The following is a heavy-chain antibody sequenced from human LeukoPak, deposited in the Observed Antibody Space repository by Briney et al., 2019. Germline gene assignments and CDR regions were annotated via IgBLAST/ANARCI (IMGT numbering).Heavy chain of an antibody. CDR3: ARDYGGPFEY. D-gene: IGHD3-16*01. CDR1: GGSISSYY. Sequence: SETLSLTCTVSGGSISSYYWSWIRQPPGKGLEWIGYIYYSGSTNYNPSLKSRVTISVDTSKNQFSLKLSSVTAADTAVYYCARDYGGPFEYWGQGTLVTVFS. V-gene: IGHV4-59*01. J-gene: IGHJ4*02. CDR2: IYYSGST.